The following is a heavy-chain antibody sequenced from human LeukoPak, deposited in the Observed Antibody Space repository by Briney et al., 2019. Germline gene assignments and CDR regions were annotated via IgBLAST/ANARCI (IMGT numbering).Heavy chain of an antibody. CDR1: GYTFTGYY. D-gene: IGHD2-15*01. J-gene: IGHJ4*02. CDR2: INPNSGGT. CDR3: ARLVVVAATRDY. Sequence: ASVKVSCKASGYTFTGYYMHWMRQAPGQGLEWMGRINPNSGGTNYAQRFQGRVTMTRDTSISTAYMELSRLRSDDTSVYYCARLVVVAATRDYWGQGTLVTVSS. V-gene: IGHV1-2*06.